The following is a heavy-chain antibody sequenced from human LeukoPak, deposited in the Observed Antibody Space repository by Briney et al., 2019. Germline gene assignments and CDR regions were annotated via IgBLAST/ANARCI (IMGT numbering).Heavy chain of an antibody. CDR1: GFTFSSYG. CDR3: ASDPGPGYSSSWYIY. Sequence: PGGSLRLSCAASGFTFSSYGMSWVRQAPGKGLEWVSAISGSGGSTYYADSVKGRFTISRDNSKNTLYLQMNSLRAEDTAVYYCASDPGPGYSSSWYIYWGQGTLVTVSS. CDR2: ISGSGGST. D-gene: IGHD6-13*01. V-gene: IGHV3-23*01. J-gene: IGHJ4*02.